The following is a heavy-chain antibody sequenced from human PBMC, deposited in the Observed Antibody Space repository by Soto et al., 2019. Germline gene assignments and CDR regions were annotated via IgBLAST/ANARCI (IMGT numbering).Heavy chain of an antibody. CDR2: ISAYNGNT. CDR1: GYTFTSYG. J-gene: IGHJ4*02. CDR3: ARELTGTTKGRGPTDY. Sequence: ASVNVSCKASGYTFTSYGIRWVRQAPGQRPEWMGWISAYNGNTNYAQKLQGRVTMTTDTSTSTAYMELRSLRSDDTAVYYCARELTGTTKGRGPTDYWGQGTLVTVSS. V-gene: IGHV1-18*01. D-gene: IGHD1-7*01.